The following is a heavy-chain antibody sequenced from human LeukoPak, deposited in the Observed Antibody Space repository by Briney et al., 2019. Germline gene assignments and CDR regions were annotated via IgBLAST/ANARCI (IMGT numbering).Heavy chain of an antibody. Sequence: GGSLRLSCVVSGFTFSKDWMSWVRQAPGKGLEWVGRSKAKTDGWPTDYAAPVRGRFIISRDESKNTLYVQMDSLQTDDTGVYYCTTDPPGPYWGQGTLVTVSS. CDR2: SKAKTDGWPT. CDR3: TTDPPGPY. V-gene: IGHV3-15*01. J-gene: IGHJ4*02. D-gene: IGHD1-14*01. CDR1: GFTFSKDW.